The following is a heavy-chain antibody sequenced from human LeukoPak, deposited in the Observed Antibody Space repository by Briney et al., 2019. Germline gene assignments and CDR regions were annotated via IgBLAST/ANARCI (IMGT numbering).Heavy chain of an antibody. CDR1: GFTFSNYA. Sequence: PGGSLRLSCAASGFTFSNYAMHWVRQAPGEGLEYVSAISSNGGSTYYADSVKGRFTISRDNSKNTLFLQMGSLRVEDMAVYYCARGLRAYYYYGMDVWGQGTTVTVPS. CDR2: ISSNGGST. J-gene: IGHJ6*02. D-gene: IGHD3-3*01. V-gene: IGHV3-64*02. CDR3: ARGLRAYYYYGMDV.